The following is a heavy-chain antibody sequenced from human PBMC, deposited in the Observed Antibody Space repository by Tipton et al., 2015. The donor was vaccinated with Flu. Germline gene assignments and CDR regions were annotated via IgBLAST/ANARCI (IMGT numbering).Heavy chain of an antibody. V-gene: IGHV4-38-2*01. D-gene: IGHD4-11*01. CDR3: VRRDYSNYVSEPNNWFDS. CDR1: GDSIGSGYF. CDR2: VHRTGSP. J-gene: IGHJ5*01. Sequence: TLSLTCSVSGDSIGSGYFWGWIRRPPGKGLEWIGNVHRTGSPYYNPSLRSRVIMTVDGAKNQFSLRLTSVTATDTAVYYCVRRDYSNYVSEPNNWFDSWGQGALVTVSS.